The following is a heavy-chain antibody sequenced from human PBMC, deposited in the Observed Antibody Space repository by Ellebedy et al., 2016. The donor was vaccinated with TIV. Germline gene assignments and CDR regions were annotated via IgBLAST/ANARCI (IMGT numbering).Heavy chain of an antibody. CDR2: ISWNSGSI. V-gene: IGHV3-9*01. Sequence: SLKISXAASGFTFDDYAMHWVRQAPGKGLEWVSGISWNSGSIGYADSVKGRFTISRDNAKNSLYLQMNSLRAEDTALYYCAKDGGGSYDYWGQGTLVTVSS. D-gene: IGHD1-26*01. J-gene: IGHJ4*02. CDR1: GFTFDDYA. CDR3: AKDGGGSYDY.